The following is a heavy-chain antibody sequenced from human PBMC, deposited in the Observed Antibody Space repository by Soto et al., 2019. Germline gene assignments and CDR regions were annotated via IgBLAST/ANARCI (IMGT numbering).Heavy chain of an antibody. J-gene: IGHJ6*02. Sequence: SGSLALSSAVSGGSISSSRYYGGWIRQPPGKGLEWIGSIYYSGSTYYNPSLKSRVTISVDTSKNQFSLKLSSVTAADTAVYYCARHDVGIAAAGTILYAYGMDVWGQGTTVTVSS. D-gene: IGHD6-13*01. CDR2: IYYSGST. CDR1: GGSISSSRYY. CDR3: ARHDVGIAAAGTILYAYGMDV. V-gene: IGHV4-39*01.